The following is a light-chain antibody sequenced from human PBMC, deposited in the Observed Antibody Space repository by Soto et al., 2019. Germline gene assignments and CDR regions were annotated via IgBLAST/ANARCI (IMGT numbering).Light chain of an antibody. J-gene: IGLJ2*01. V-gene: IGLV1-51*01. CDR1: SSNIWNNF. CDR3: GTWDTSLSGGL. CDR2: DNN. Sequence: QSVLTQPPSVSAAPGQTVTISCSGGSSNIWNNFVSWYQQLPGTAPKLLIYDNNKRPSGIPDRFSASRSATSATLAITGLQTGDGAVYYCGTWDTSLSGGLFGGGTKLTVL.